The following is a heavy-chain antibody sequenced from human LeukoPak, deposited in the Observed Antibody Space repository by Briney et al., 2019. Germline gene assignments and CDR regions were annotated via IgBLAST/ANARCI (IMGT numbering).Heavy chain of an antibody. CDR2: ISAYNGNT. D-gene: IGHD3-22*01. CDR3: AREPSPYYYDSSGYYLY. CDR1: GYTFTSYG. J-gene: IGHJ4*02. V-gene: IGHV1-18*01. Sequence: ASVKVSCKASGYTFTSYGISWVRQAPGQGLEWMGWISAYNGNTNYAQKLQGRVTMTTDTSTSTAYMELRSLRSDDTAVYYCAREPSPYYYDSSGYYLYWGQGTLVTVSS.